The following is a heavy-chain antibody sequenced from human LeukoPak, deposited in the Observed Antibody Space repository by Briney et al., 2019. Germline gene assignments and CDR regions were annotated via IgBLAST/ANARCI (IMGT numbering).Heavy chain of an antibody. CDR2: IYYSGST. CDR3: ARDYYDSSGYNGPPDAFDI. Sequence: SETLSLTCTVSGGSISSYYWSWIRQPPGKGLEWIGYIYYSGSTNCNPSLKSRVTISVDTSKNQFSLKLSSVTAADTAVYYCARDYYDSSGYNGPPDAFDIWGQGTMVTVSS. D-gene: IGHD3-22*01. J-gene: IGHJ3*02. CDR1: GGSISSYY. V-gene: IGHV4-59*01.